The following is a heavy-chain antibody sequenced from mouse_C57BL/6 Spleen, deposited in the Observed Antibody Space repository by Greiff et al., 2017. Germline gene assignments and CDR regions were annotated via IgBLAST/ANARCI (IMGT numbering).Heavy chain of an antibody. CDR2: IDPETGGT. Sequence: VKPQESGAELVRPGASVTLSCKASGYTFTDYEMHWVKQTPVHGLEWIGAIDPETGGTAYNQKFKGKAILTADKSSSTAYMELRSQTSEDSAVYYCTREENYDGSREYFDVWGTGTTVTVSS. J-gene: IGHJ1*03. D-gene: IGHD1-1*01. CDR1: GYTFTDYE. V-gene: IGHV1-15*01. CDR3: TREENYDGSREYFDV.